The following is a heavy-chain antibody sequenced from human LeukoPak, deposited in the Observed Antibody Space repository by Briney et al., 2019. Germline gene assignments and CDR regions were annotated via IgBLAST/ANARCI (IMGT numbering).Heavy chain of an antibody. Sequence: PSETLSLTCAVYGGSFSGYYCSWIRQPPGKGLEWIGEINHSGSTNYNPSLKSRDTISVDTSKNQLFLKLSSVTAADTAVYYCTRVAGTYYYYYMDVWGKGTTVTISS. CDR3: TRVAGTYYYYYMDV. CDR2: INHSGST. V-gene: IGHV4-34*01. J-gene: IGHJ6*03. D-gene: IGHD6-19*01. CDR1: GGSFSGYY.